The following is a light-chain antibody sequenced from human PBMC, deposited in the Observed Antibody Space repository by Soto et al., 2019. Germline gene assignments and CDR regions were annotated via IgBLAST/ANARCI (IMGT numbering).Light chain of an antibody. V-gene: IGKV1-17*01. CDR1: QGISND. CDR2: AAS. J-gene: IGKJ1*01. Sequence: IRRTQSPSSRLASVEHRVTITRRASQGISNDLGWYQQKPGQAPKRLIYAASSLPSGVPARFSGSGSGTEFTLTISSLQPDDFATYYCQHYNSYPEAFGQGTKVDIK. CDR3: QHYNSYPEA.